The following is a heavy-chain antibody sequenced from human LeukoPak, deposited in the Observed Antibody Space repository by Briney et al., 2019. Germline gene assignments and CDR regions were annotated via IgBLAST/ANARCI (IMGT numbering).Heavy chain of an antibody. CDR2: ISSSSIYI. D-gene: IGHD5-24*01. J-gene: IGHJ3*02. V-gene: IGHV3-21*01. CDR3: ARGRDGYNLVDAFDI. Sequence: GGSLRLSCAASGFTFSDYGMSWVRQAPGKGLEWVSSISSSSIYIYYADSLKGRFTISRDNAKNSLYLQMNSLRAEDTAVYYCARGRDGYNLVDAFDIWGQGIMVTVSS. CDR1: GFTFSDYG.